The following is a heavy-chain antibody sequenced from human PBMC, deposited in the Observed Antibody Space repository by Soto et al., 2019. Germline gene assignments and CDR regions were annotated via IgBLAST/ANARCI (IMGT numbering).Heavy chain of an antibody. CDR2: INHSGST. D-gene: IGHD6-19*01. CDR1: GGSFSGYY. CDR3: ARGPGMGIAVAGTGTYFDY. V-gene: IGHV4-34*01. Sequence: SETLSLTCAVYGGSFSGYYWCWIRQPPWKGLEWIGEINHSGSTNYNPSLKSRVTISVDTSKNQFSLKLSSVTAADTAVYYCARGPGMGIAVAGTGTYFDYWGQGTLVTVS. J-gene: IGHJ4*02.